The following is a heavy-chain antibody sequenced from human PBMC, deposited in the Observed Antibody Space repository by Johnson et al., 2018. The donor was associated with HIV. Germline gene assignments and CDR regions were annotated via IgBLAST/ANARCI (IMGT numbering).Heavy chain of an antibody. CDR3: ARSMTTVTVAFDI. V-gene: IGHV3-30*03. D-gene: IGHD4-17*01. CDR2: ISYDGSNK. J-gene: IGHJ3*02. CDR1: GFTFSSYG. Sequence: QVLLVESGGGVVQPGRSLRLSCAASGFTFSSYGMHWVRQAPGKGLEWVAVISYDGSNKYYADSVKGRFTISRDNSKNTLYLQMNSLRAEDTAVYYCARSMTTVTVAFDIWGQGTMVTVSS.